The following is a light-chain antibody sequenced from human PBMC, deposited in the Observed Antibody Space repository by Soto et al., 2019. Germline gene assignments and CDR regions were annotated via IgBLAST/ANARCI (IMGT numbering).Light chain of an antibody. CDR2: DVT. CDR1: SSDVGNYNY. V-gene: IGLV2-11*01. J-gene: IGLJ1*01. CDR3: CSYAGTYIYV. Sequence: QSALTQPRSVSGCPGQSVTISCTGTSSDVGNYNYVSWYQQHPGKAPKLMIYDVTQRPSGVPDRFSGSKSGNTASLTISGLQAEDEADYYCCSYAGTYIYVFGSGTKLTVL.